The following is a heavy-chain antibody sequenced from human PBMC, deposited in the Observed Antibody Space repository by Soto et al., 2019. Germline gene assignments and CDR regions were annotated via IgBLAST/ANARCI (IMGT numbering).Heavy chain of an antibody. CDR1: RSSISISSYF. CDR2: IYYSGST. J-gene: IGHJ5*02. CDR3: ARHPSDFWFDP. V-gene: IGHV4-39*01. D-gene: IGHD2-21*02. Sequence: PSETLSLTCSVSRSSISISSYFWGCIRQPPGKGLEWIGSIYYSGSTYYNPSLKSRVTVSVDTSKNQFSLKLSSVTAADTAVYYCARHPSDFWFDPWGEGTLVTVS.